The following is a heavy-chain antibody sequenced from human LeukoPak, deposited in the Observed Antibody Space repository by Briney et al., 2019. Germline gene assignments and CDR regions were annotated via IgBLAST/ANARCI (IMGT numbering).Heavy chain of an antibody. D-gene: IGHD3-22*01. CDR2: IKEDGSEK. V-gene: IGHV3-7*01. Sequence: PGGSLRLSGAASGFTFSTYWMSWVRQAPGKGLEWVANIKEDGSEKYYGDSVKGRFTISRDNAKNSLYLQMNSLRAEDTAVYYCARDSSGYKWGQGPRVTVSS. J-gene: IGHJ4*02. CDR3: ARDSSGYK. CDR1: GFTFSTYW.